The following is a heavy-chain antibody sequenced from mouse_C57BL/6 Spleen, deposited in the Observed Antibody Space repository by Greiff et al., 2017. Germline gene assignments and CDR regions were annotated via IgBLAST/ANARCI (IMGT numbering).Heavy chain of an antibody. D-gene: IGHD1-1*01. J-gene: IGHJ4*01. Sequence: QVHVKQPGAELVRPGSSVKLSCKASGYTFTSYWMHWVKQRPIQGLEWIGNIDPSDSETHYNQKFKDKATLTVDKSSSTAYMQLSSLTSEDSAVYYCARSDYYGSSHYAMDYWGQGTSVTVSS. CDR3: ARSDYYGSSHYAMDY. CDR1: GYTFTSYW. V-gene: IGHV1-52*01. CDR2: IDPSDSET.